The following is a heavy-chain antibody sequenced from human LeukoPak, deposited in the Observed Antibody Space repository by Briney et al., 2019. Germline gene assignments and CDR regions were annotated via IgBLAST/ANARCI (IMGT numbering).Heavy chain of an antibody. CDR2: IRSQGYGGAP. Sequence: SGGSLILSCTASGFTFGDFAMSWVRQAPGKGLEWVGFIRSQGYGGAPEYAASVKGRFSIARDDSKSIAYLQMSSLKVEDTGLYYCTRSTVIADSFDYWGQGILVTVSS. D-gene: IGHD4-17*01. V-gene: IGHV3-49*04. CDR1: GFTFGDFA. CDR3: TRSTVIADSFDY. J-gene: IGHJ4*02.